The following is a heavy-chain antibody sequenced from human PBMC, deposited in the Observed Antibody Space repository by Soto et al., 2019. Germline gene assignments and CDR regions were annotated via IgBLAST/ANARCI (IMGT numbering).Heavy chain of an antibody. V-gene: IGHV2-5*02. J-gene: IGHJ6*02. CDR3: VHSRCGVDCLRPFSSHYYNGMDV. CDR1: GFSLNTGGLG. CDR2: IYWDGDK. Sequence: QITLKESGPTLVKPTQTLTLTFTFSGFSLNTGGLGVGWLRQPPGTALEWLALIYWDGDKRYSPSLQSRLSITKDTSNNQVGLPMTNMDPVDTDTYYCVHSRCGVDCLRPFSSHYYNGMDVWGQGNTVTVSS. D-gene: IGHD2-21*02.